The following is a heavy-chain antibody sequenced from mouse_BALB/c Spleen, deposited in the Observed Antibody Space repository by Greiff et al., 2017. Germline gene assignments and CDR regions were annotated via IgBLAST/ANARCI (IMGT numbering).Heavy chain of an antibody. CDR1: GFTFSDYG. V-gene: IGHV5-15*02. J-gene: IGHJ4*01. CDR2: ISNLAYSI. Sequence: EVHLVESGGGLVQPGGSRKLSCAASGFTFSDYGMAWVRQAPGKGPEWVAFISNLAYSIYYADTVTGRFTISRENAKNTLYLEMSSLRSEDTAMYYCARVHYYGYDAMDYWGQGTSVTVSS. CDR3: ARVHYYGYDAMDY. D-gene: IGHD1-2*01.